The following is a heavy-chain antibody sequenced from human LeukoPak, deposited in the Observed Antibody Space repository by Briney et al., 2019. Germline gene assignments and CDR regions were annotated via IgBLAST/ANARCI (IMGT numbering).Heavy chain of an antibody. D-gene: IGHD2-21*01. CDR1: GGSISSGDYY. CDR3: ARECRDCDDALDI. Sequence: TSETLSLTCTFSGGSISSGDYYWSWIRQPPGKGLEWIGHIYYTGSTYYNTPLKSRVTISLDTSENQFSLKLSSVTAADTAVYFCARECRDCDDALDIWGQGTMVTVSS. J-gene: IGHJ3*02. CDR2: IYYTGST. V-gene: IGHV4-30-4*01.